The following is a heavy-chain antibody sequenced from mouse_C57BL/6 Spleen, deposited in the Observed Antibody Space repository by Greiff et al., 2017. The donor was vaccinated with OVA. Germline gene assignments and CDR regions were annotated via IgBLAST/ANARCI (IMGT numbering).Heavy chain of an antibody. CDR3: ARHDNCRSYYAMDD. CDR1: GYAFSSSW. D-gene: IGHD2-1*01. J-gene: IGHJ4*01. CDR2: IYPGDGDT. V-gene: IGHV1-82*01. Sequence: VQLKESGPELVKPGASVKISCKASGYAFSSSWMNWVKQRPGKGLEWIGRIYPGDGDTNYNGKFKGKATMTADKSSSTAYMRLSSLASEDSAVYCCARHDNCRSYYAMDDWGQGTSVTVSS.